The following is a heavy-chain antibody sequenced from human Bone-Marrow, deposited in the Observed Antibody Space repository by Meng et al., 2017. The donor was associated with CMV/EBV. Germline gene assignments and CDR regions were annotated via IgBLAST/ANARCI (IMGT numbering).Heavy chain of an antibody. J-gene: IGHJ3*02. V-gene: IGHV3-7*01. CDR2: IKQDGSEK. CDR1: GCTFSSYW. Sequence: GESLKISCAAPGCTFSSYWMSWVRQAPGKGLEWVANIKQDGSEKYHVDSVKGRFTVSRDNAKKLLYLPMNSLRADDAAVYYWARDRRHCSSASGYRRPRIEAIDIWGQGTMVTVSS. D-gene: IGHD2-2*01. CDR3: ARDRRHCSSASGYRRPRIEAIDI.